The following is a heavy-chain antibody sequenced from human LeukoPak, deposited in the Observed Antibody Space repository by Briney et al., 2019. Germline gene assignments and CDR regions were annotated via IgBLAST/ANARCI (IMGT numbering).Heavy chain of an antibody. Sequence: ASVKVSCKASGYTFTSCYMHWVRQAPGQGLEWMGIINPSGGSTSYAQKFQGRVTMTRDTSTSTVYMELSSLRSEDTAVYYCARDFRPHGGYRYYYMDVWGKGTTVTVSS. CDR3: ARDFRPHGGYRYYYMDV. J-gene: IGHJ6*03. CDR2: INPSGGST. CDR1: GYTFTSCY. D-gene: IGHD5-12*01. V-gene: IGHV1-46*01.